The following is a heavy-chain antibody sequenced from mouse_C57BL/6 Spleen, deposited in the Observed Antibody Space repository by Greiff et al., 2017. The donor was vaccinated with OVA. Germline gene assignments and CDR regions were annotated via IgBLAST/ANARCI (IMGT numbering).Heavy chain of an antibody. V-gene: IGHV5-6*01. CDR3: ARHEDSSGYVLYAMDY. CDR1: GFTFSSYG. CDR2: ISSGGSYN. Sequence: EVQRVESGGDLVKPGGSLKLSCAASGFTFSSYGMSWVRQTPDKRLEWVATISSGGSYNYYPDSVKGRFTISRDNAKNTLYMQMSRLKSEDTAMYYCARHEDSSGYVLYAMDYWGQGTSVTVSS. D-gene: IGHD3-2*02. J-gene: IGHJ4*01.